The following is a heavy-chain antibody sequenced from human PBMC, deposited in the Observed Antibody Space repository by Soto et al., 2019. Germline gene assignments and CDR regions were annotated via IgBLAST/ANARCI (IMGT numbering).Heavy chain of an antibody. CDR3: AAERERGSGWP. CDR2: IVVGSGNT. CDR1: GYTFTSYY. Sequence: GASVKVSCKASGYTFTSYYMHWVRQAPGQRLEWIGWIVVGSGNTNYAQKFQERVTITRDMSTSTAYMELSSLRSEDTAVYYCAAERERGSGWPWGQGTLVTVSS. V-gene: IGHV1-58*02. J-gene: IGHJ5*02. D-gene: IGHD6-19*01.